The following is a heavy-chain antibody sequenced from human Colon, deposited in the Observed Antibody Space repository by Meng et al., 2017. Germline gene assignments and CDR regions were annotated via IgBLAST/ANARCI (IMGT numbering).Heavy chain of an antibody. CDR3: ARDLAGVRGLGY. CDR1: GFTFSDHY. V-gene: IGHV3-72*01. Sequence: GESLKISCAASGFTFSDHYMDWVRQAPGKGLEWAVRIRNKANSYTTEYAASVKGRFTISRDDSKNSLYLQMNSLKTEDTAVYYCARDLAGVRGLGYWGQGTLVTVSS. D-gene: IGHD6-19*01. J-gene: IGHJ4*02. CDR2: IRNKANSYTT.